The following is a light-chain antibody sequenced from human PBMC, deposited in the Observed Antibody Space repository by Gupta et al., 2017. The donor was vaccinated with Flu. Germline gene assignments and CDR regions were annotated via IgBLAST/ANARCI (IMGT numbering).Light chain of an antibody. CDR3: QKYNSAPPT. J-gene: IGKJ4*01. V-gene: IGKV1-27*01. CDR1: QDIDSY. Sequence: GDRVTITCRASQDIDSYLAWYQQKSGKRPKLLIYAASSTQSGVPPRFSASGFGTAFTLTITSLQPDDVATYYCQKYNSAPPTFGGGTKVEIK. CDR2: AAS.